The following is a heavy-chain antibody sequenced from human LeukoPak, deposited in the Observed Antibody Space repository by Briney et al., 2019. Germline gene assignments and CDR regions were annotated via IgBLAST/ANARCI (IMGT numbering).Heavy chain of an antibody. J-gene: IGHJ4*02. Sequence: GGSLRLSCAASGFTFSSYWMSWVRQAPGKGLEWVANIKQDGSEKYYVDSVKGRFTISRDNAKNSLYQQMNSLRAEDTAVYYCARDGVQFVEDYWGQGTLVTVSS. CDR1: GFTFSSYW. CDR3: ARDGVQFVEDY. CDR2: IKQDGSEK. D-gene: IGHD3-16*01. V-gene: IGHV3-7*01.